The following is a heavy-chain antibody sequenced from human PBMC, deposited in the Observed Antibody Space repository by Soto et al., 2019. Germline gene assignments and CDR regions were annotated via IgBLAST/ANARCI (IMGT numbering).Heavy chain of an antibody. V-gene: IGHV1-69*13. Sequence: SVKVSCKASGGTFSSYAISWVRQAPGQGLEWMGGIIPIFGTANYAQKFQGRITITADESTSTAYMELSSLRSEDTAVYYCARGFSGYPPENYWGQGTLVTVSS. D-gene: IGHD5-12*01. CDR1: GGTFSSYA. CDR2: IIPIFGTA. J-gene: IGHJ4*02. CDR3: ARGFSGYPPENY.